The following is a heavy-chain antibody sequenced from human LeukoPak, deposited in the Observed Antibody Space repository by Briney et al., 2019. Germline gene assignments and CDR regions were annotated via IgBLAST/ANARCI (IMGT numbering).Heavy chain of an antibody. CDR2: IYHSGST. CDR1: GGSISSGGYS. J-gene: IGHJ4*02. CDR3: ARLGYSHATDY. Sequence: PSQTLSLTCAVSGGSISSGGYSWSWIRQPPGKGLEWIGYIYHSGSTYYNPSLKSRVTISVDRSKNQFSLKLSSVTAADTAVYYCARLGYSHATDYWGQGTLVTVSS. V-gene: IGHV4-30-2*01. D-gene: IGHD5-18*01.